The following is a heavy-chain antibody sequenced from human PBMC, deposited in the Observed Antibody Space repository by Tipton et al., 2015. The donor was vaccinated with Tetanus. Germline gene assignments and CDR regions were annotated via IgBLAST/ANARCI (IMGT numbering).Heavy chain of an antibody. Sequence: LRLSCAVYGGSFSNYYLTWIRQPPGQGLEWIAYVYQNGDANYNPSLQSRVTISVDTSKNQFSLQLAFVTAADTAIYYCARERIEAFYYHGLDVWGPGTTVTVSS. CDR2: VYQNGDA. CDR1: GGSFSNYY. V-gene: IGHV4-59*01. J-gene: IGHJ6*02. CDR3: ARERIEAFYYHGLDV. D-gene: IGHD2-21*01.